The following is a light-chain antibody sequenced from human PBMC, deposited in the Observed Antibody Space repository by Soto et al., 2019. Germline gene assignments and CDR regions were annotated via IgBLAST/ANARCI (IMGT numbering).Light chain of an antibody. V-gene: IGKV1-9*01. J-gene: IGKJ3*01. CDR2: AAS. CDR3: QHHNTCPRT. CDR1: QGVRNY. Sequence: DILLTQSPASLSASAGERVTLSFRASQGVRNYLAWYQQKPGRAPRLLIYAASTLPNRVPSRFSGSGSGTEFTLTISSLQSEDFAAYYCQHHNTCPRTFGPGTKVDIK.